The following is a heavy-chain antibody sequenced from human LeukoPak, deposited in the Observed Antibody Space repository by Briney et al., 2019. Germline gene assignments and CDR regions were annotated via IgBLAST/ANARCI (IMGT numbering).Heavy chain of an antibody. Sequence: SETLSLTCTVSGVSISTSIYYWGWIRQPPGKGLEWIRSIYYTGSTYYNPSLKKRVTISVDTSKNQLSLKLRSVTAADTAVYYCARQTTGGYSRSSGRFDYWGQGTLVTVSS. V-gene: IGHV4-39*01. J-gene: IGHJ4*02. D-gene: IGHD3-22*01. CDR3: ARQTTGGYSRSSGRFDY. CDR1: GVSISTSIYY. CDR2: IYYTGST.